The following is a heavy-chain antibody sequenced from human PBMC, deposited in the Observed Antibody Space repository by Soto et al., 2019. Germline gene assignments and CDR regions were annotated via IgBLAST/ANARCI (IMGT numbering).Heavy chain of an antibody. D-gene: IGHD3-10*01. CDR2: IRSKAYGGTT. CDR1: GFTFGDYA. CDR3: TRDSYYYGSGSPWADAFDI. V-gene: IGHV3-49*03. J-gene: IGHJ3*02. Sequence: GGSLRLSCTASGFTFGDYAMSWFRQAPGKGLEWVGFIRSKAYGGTTEYAASVKGRFTISRDDSKSIAYLQMNSLKTEDTAVYYCTRDSYYYGSGSPWADAFDIWGQGTMVPSPQ.